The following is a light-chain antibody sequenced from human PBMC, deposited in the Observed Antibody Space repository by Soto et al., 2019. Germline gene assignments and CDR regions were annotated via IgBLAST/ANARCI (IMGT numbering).Light chain of an antibody. CDR1: QSVSRNS. V-gene: IGKV3-20*01. J-gene: IGKJ3*01. CDR2: GAS. CDR3: QQYGTSPPT. Sequence: EIVLTQSPGTLSLSPGERATLSCRASQSVSRNSLAWYQQQPGQAPRLLIYGASSRDTDIPDRFSGSGSGTDFSLIVSRLEPEDFAVYFCQQYGTSPPTFGPGTKVDIK.